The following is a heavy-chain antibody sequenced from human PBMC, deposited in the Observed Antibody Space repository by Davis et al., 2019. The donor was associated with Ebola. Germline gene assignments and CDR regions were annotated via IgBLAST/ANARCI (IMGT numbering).Heavy chain of an antibody. J-gene: IGHJ6*02. D-gene: IGHD3-10*01. CDR3: AKGGSYYGSGSFWYYGMDV. CDR2: IISTYGGT. Sequence: GESLKISCAASGFTFTSHAMTWVRQAPGKGLVWVARIISTYGGTYYADAVKVRFTISRDNAKNSLYLQMNSLRAEDTALYYCAKGGSYYGSGSFWYYGMDVWGQGTTVTVSS. V-gene: IGHV3-21*04. CDR1: GFTFTSHA.